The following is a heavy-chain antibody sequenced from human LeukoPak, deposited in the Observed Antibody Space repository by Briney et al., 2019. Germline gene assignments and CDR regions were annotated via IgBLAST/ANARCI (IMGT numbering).Heavy chain of an antibody. D-gene: IGHD6-6*01. V-gene: IGHV3-33*01. J-gene: IGHJ4*02. CDR3: ARGRMSARPEY. Sequence: PGTSLRLSCTASGFSFRDNAMHWVRQAPGKGLEWVAIIWYDGSNEKYADSVKGRFTISRDNSKNTVYLQMNSPRVEDTAMYYCARGRMSARPEYWGQGTLVTVSP. CDR1: GFSFRDNA. CDR2: IWYDGSNE.